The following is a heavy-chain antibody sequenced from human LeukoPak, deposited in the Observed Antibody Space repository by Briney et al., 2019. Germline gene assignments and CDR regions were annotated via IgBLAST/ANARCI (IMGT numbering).Heavy chain of an antibody. CDR1: GFTFSESW. CDR2: LNLDGSDK. J-gene: IGHJ4*02. CDR3: AKGKRYPDC. V-gene: IGHV3-7*03. Sequence: GGSLRLSCVVSGFTFSESWMSWVRQAPGKGLGWVASLNLDGSDKYYVDSVKGRFTISRDNAKNSLYLQMDSLRVEDTAVYYCAKGKRYPDCWGQGTLVTVSS. D-gene: IGHD1-1*01.